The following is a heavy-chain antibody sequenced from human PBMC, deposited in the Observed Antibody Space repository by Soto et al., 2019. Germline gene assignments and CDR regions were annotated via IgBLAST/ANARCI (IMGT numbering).Heavy chain of an antibody. CDR1: VFTFSSYS. V-gene: IGHV3-21*01. CDR2: IRSSSSYI. J-gene: IGHJ5*02. Sequence: GGSLRLSCAASVFTFSSYSMNLVRQAPGKGLEWVSSIRSSSSYIYYADSVKGRFTISRDNAKNSLYLQMNSLRAEDTAVYYCARDHVLMVYATNWFDPWGQGTLVTVSS. CDR3: ARDHVLMVYATNWFDP. D-gene: IGHD2-8*01.